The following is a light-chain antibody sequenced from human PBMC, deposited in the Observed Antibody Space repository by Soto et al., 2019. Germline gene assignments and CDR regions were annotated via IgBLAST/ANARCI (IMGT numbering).Light chain of an antibody. CDR1: QTVRNNY. Sequence: EFVLTQSPGTLSLSPGERATLSCRASQTVRNNYLAWYQQKPGQAPRLLFYSASSRATGIPDRFSGSGSGTDFTLTISRLEPEDFAVYYCHHFGSLPETFGQGTNVE. CDR3: HHFGSLPET. CDR2: SAS. V-gene: IGKV3-20*01. J-gene: IGKJ1*01.